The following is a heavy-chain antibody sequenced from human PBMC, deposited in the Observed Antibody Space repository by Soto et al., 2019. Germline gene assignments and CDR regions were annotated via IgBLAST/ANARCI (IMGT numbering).Heavy chain of an antibody. CDR2: IYPAGPT. CDR3: ARDADSSGLHY. Sequence: VGSLRLSCAASGFTVSGMFMNWVRQAPGKGLEWVSVIYPAGPTYYADSVKGRFTISRDNSKNTLFLQLNNLRAEDTAVYYCARDADSSGLHYWGQGILVTVSS. CDR1: GFTVSGMF. J-gene: IGHJ4*02. D-gene: IGHD6-19*01. V-gene: IGHV3-53*01.